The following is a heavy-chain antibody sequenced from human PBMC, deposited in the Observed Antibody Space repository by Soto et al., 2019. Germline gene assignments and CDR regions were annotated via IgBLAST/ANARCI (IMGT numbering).Heavy chain of an antibody. V-gene: IGHV3-23*01. J-gene: IGHJ1*01. Sequence: GGSLRLSCAASGFTFSSYAMSWVRQAPGKGLEWVSAISGSGGSTYYADSVKGRFTISRDNSKNTLYLQMNSLRAEDKAVYYCAKETGYSSSLYVEYFQHWGQGTLVTVSS. CDR1: GFTFSSYA. CDR3: AKETGYSSSLYVEYFQH. CDR2: ISGSGGST. D-gene: IGHD6-13*01.